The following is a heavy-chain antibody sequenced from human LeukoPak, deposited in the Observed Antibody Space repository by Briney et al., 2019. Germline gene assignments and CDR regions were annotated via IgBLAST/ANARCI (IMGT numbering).Heavy chain of an antibody. Sequence: GGSLRLSCAASGFTFCSYGMHWVRHVPGKGVEWVAFMRYGESDTYYTASVKGRFAISRENSKNTLYLQMNSLRAEDTAIYYCAKDWITDCSNYFDPWGQGTLVTVSS. V-gene: IGHV3-30*02. J-gene: IGHJ5*02. D-gene: IGHD2-21*02. CDR1: GFTFCSYG. CDR3: AKDWITDCSNYFDP. CDR2: MRYGESDT.